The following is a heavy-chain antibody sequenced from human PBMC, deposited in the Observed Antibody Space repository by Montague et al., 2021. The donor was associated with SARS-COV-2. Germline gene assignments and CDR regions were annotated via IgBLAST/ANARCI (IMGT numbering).Heavy chain of an antibody. J-gene: IGHJ5*02. CDR1: GGSISSYY. D-gene: IGHD2-2*01. Sequence: SETLSLTCTVSGGSISSYYWSWIRQPPGKGLEWIGYIYYSGSTNYNPSLKSRVTISVDTSKNQFSLKLSSVTAADTAVYYCAREKVYCSSTSCYESWFDPWGQGTLVTGSS. CDR3: AREKVYCSSTSCYESWFDP. V-gene: IGHV4-59*01. CDR2: IYYSGST.